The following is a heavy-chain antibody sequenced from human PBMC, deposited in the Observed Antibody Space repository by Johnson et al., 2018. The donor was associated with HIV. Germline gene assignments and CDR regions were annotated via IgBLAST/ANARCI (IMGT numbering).Heavy chain of an antibody. CDR1: GFTFSTYA. V-gene: IGHV3-7*01. Sequence: MQLVESGGGVVRPGESLRLSCAASGFTFSTYAMHWVRQAPGKGLEWVANIKQDGSEKYYVDSVKGRFTISRDNAKNSLYLQMNSLRAEDTAVYYCARVGAEDAFDIWGQGTMVTVSS. D-gene: IGHD1-26*01. CDR2: IKQDGSEK. CDR3: ARVGAEDAFDI. J-gene: IGHJ3*02.